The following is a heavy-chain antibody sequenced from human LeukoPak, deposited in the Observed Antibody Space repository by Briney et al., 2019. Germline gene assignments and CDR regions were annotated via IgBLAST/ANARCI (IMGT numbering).Heavy chain of an antibody. CDR3: TRDPWEPTYS. Sequence: SETLSLICTVSGYSISSGYYWGWIRQPPEKGLEWIGTIHYSGSTYYNASLKSRVTISVDTSMNQFSLKLTSVTAADTGVYYCTRDPWEPTYSWGQGTLDTVSP. V-gene: IGHV4-38-2*02. D-gene: IGHD1-26*01. J-gene: IGHJ4*02. CDR2: IHYSGST. CDR1: GYSISSGYY.